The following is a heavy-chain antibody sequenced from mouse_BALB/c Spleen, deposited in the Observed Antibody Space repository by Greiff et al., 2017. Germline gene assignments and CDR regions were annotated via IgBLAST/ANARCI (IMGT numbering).Heavy chain of an antibody. V-gene: IGHV1-9*01. J-gene: IGHJ3*01. CDR2: ILPGSGST. CDR1: GYTFSSYW. CDR3: ARGNYGNDGFAY. D-gene: IGHD2-2*01. Sequence: VQLQQSGAELMKPGASVKISCKATGYTFSSYWIEWVKQRPGHGLEWIGEILPGSGSTNYNEKFKGKATFTADTSSNTAYMQLSSLTSEDSAVYDCARGNYGNDGFAYWGQGTLVTVSA.